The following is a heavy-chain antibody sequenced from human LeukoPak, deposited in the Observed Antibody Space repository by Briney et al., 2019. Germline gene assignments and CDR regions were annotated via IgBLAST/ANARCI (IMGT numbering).Heavy chain of an antibody. V-gene: IGHV1-18*04. Sequence: GASVNVSCKASGYTFTRYGISWVRQAPGQGLEWMGWISAYNGNTNYAQKLQGRVTMTTDTSTSTAYMELRSLRSDDTAVYYCARDRLYYYGSGSDYWGQGTLVTVSS. CDR2: ISAYNGNT. D-gene: IGHD3-10*01. CDR1: GYTFTRYG. J-gene: IGHJ4*02. CDR3: ARDRLYYYGSGSDY.